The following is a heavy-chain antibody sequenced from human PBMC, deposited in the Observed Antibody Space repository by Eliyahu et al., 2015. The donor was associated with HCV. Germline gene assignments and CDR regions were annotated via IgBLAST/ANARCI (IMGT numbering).Heavy chain of an antibody. D-gene: IGHD4-11*01. V-gene: IGHV3-49*03. CDR2: IRSKAYGGTT. J-gene: IGHJ4*02. Sequence: EVQLVESGGGLVQPGRSLRLSCTASGFTFGDYAMSWFRQAPGKGLEWVGFIRSKAYGGTTEYAASVKGRFTISRDDSKSIAYLQMNSLKTEDTAVYYCTRDPKTLDYSIAYWGQGTLVTVSS. CDR3: TRDPKTLDYSIAY. CDR1: GFTFGDYA.